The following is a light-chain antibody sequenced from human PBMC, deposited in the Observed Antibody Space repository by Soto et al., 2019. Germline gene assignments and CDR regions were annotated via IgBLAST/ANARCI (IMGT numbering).Light chain of an antibody. CDR2: DVS. V-gene: IGLV2-14*03. CDR1: SSDVGRYDF. CDR3: NSYPSTYSLVI. Sequence: QSALTQPASVSGSPGQSISISCTGTSSDVGRYDFVSWYQHHPGKAPKLMIYDVSYRPSGVSNRFSGSKSGNTASLTISGLQAVDEADYYCNSYPSTYSLVIFGGGTQVTVL. J-gene: IGLJ2*01.